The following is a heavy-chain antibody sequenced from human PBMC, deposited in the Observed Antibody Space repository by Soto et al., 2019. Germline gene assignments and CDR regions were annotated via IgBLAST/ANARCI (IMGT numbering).Heavy chain of an antibody. CDR3: AKGDIFGTKSGWFDP. Sequence: EVQLVESGGGLVQPGRSLRLSCAASGFTFDDYAMHWVRQAPGKGLEWVSGISWNSGSIGYADSVKGRFTISRDNAKNSLYLQMNSLRAEDTALYYCAKGDIFGTKSGWFDPWGQGTLVTVSS. J-gene: IGHJ5*02. CDR2: ISWNSGSI. D-gene: IGHD3-3*02. V-gene: IGHV3-9*01. CDR1: GFTFDDYA.